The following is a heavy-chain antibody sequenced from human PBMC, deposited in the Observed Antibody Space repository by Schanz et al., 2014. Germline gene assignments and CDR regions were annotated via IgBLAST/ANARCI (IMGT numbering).Heavy chain of an antibody. V-gene: IGHV3-23*01. CDR2: ISHSGGSK. Sequence: DVQLLESGGGLVQPGGSLRLSCAASGFDFNSYSMNWVRQVPGKGLEWVSSISHSGGSKYYADSVKGRFTISRDNSENTLYLQMNSLSADDTAVFYCAKGMGYCSGGTCYDYYYYGLDVWGQGTTVTVSS. CDR1: GFDFNSYS. CDR3: AKGMGYCSGGTCYDYYYYGLDV. D-gene: IGHD2-15*01. J-gene: IGHJ6*02.